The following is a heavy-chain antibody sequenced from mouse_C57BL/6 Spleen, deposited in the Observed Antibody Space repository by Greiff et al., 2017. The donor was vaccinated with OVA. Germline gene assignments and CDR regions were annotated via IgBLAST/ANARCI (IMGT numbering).Heavy chain of an antibody. V-gene: IGHV5-17*01. CDR3: AVYYGSVYYAMDY. CDR1: GFTFSDYG. J-gene: IGHJ4*01. D-gene: IGHD2-1*01. Sequence: EVMLVESGGGLVKPGGSLKLSCAASGFTFSDYGMHWVRQAPEKGLEWVAYISSGSSTIYYADTVKGRFTISRDNAKNTLFLQMTSLRSEDTAMYYCAVYYGSVYYAMDYWGQGTSVTVSS. CDR2: ISSGSSTI.